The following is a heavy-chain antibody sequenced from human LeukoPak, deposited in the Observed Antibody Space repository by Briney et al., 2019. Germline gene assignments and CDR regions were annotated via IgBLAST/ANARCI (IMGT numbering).Heavy chain of an antibody. D-gene: IGHD2-2*01. CDR2: ISWDGGST. Sequence: GSLRLSCAASGFTFDDYAMHWVRQAPGKGLKWFSLISWDGGSTYYADSVKGRFTISRDNSKNSLYLQMNSLRAEDTALYYCAKNPLGYCSSTSCGGFDCWGQGTLVTVSS. J-gene: IGHJ4*02. CDR3: AKNPLGYCSSTSCGGFDC. V-gene: IGHV3-43D*03. CDR1: GFTFDDYA.